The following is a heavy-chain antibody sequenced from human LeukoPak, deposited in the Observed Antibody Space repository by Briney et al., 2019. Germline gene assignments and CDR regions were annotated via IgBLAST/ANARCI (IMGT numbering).Heavy chain of an antibody. V-gene: IGHV1-58*02. D-gene: IGHD6-13*01. Sequence: ASVTVSCKASGFTFTSSAMQWVRQARGQRLEWIGWIVVGSGNTNYAQKFQERVTITRDMSTSTAYMELSSLRSEDTAVYYCAARLAAGLSSFDYWGQGTLVTVSS. CDR2: IVVGSGNT. CDR1: GFTFTSSA. CDR3: AARLAAGLSSFDY. J-gene: IGHJ4*02.